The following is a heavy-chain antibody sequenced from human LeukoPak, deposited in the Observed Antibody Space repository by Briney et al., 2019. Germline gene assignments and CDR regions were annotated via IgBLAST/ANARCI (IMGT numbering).Heavy chain of an antibody. J-gene: IGHJ4*02. CDR1: GFTFSSYS. D-gene: IGHD4-17*01. V-gene: IGHV3-21*01. CDR3: AKDNAVTHPFDY. Sequence: PGGSLRLSCVASGFTFSSYSMNWVRQAPGKGLEWVSSIGSSSSYIYYADSVKGRFTISRDNAKNSLYLQMNSLRAEDTAVYYCAKDNAVTHPFDYWGQGTLVTVSS. CDR2: IGSSSSYI.